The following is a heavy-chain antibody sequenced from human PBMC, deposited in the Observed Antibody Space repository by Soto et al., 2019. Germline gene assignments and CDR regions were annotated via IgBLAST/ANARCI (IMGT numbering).Heavy chain of an antibody. Sequence: QVRLKQRGAGLLKPSETLSLTCDVYGGSFSGYYWSWIRQSPGKGLEWIGQIKHSGGTNYNPLLKSRVTTSVDTTSNQFSLKLSSVTAADTAVYFCARTYYYRSGTYFAWFDPWGQGTLVTVSS. V-gene: IGHV4-34*01. CDR1: GGSFSGYY. CDR3: ARTYYYRSGTYFAWFDP. D-gene: IGHD3-10*01. CDR2: IKHSGGT. J-gene: IGHJ5*02.